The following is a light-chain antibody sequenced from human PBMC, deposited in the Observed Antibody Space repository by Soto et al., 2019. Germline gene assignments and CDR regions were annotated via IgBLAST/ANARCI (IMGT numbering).Light chain of an antibody. J-gene: IGLJ3*02. CDR2: RNN. CDR1: SSNIGSNY. CDR3: AAWDDSQSGWV. Sequence: QSVLTQPPSASGTPGQRVTISCSGSSSNIGSNYVYWYQQLPGTTPKLLIYRNNQRPSGVPDRFSGSKSGTSASLAISGLRSEDEADYYCAAWDDSQSGWVFGGRTKLTVL. V-gene: IGLV1-47*01.